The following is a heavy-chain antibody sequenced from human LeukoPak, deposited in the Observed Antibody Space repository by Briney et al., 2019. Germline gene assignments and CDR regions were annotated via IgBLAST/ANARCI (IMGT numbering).Heavy chain of an antibody. CDR1: GYTFTGYY. V-gene: IGHV1-2*04. CDR2: INPNSGGT. J-gene: IGHJ4*02. D-gene: IGHD3-10*01. Sequence: ASVKVSCKASGYTFTGYYMHWVRQAPGQGLEWMGWINPNSGGTNYAQKFQGWVTMTRDTSISTAYMELSRLRSDDTAVYYCARAENYYGSESYYPTLWGQGTLVTVSS. CDR3: ARAENYYGSESYYPTL.